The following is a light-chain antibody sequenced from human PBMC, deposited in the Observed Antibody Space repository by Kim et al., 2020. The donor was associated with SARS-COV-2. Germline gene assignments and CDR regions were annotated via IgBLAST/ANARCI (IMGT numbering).Light chain of an antibody. Sequence: GQKVPISCSGSRSTIGINYVTWYQQLPGTAPKLLIYDNNRRPSGIPDRFSGSKSGTSATLGITGLQTGDEADYYCATWDNDLNTGIFGGGTQLTVL. CDR3: ATWDNDLNTGI. CDR1: RSTIGINY. V-gene: IGLV1-51*01. CDR2: DNN. J-gene: IGLJ2*01.